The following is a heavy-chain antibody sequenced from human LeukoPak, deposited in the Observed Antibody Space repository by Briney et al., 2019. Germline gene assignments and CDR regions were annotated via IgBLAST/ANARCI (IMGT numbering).Heavy chain of an antibody. CDR1: GFTFSSYW. J-gene: IGHJ4*02. Sequence: PGGSLRLSCAASGFTFSSYWMTWVRQAPGKGLEWVANIKQDGDEKYYVDSGKGRFTISRDNAKSSLYLQMNSLRAEDTAVYYCARVDGDYIGGVNDYWGQGTLVTVSS. V-gene: IGHV3-7*01. CDR3: ARVDGDYIGGVNDY. D-gene: IGHD4-17*01. CDR2: IKQDGDEK.